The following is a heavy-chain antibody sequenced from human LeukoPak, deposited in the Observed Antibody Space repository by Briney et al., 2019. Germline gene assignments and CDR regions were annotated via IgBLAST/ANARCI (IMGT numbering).Heavy chain of an antibody. CDR2: IHYRGST. D-gene: IGHD3-3*01. Sequence: PSETLSLTCTVSGGSISTSFWSWIRQPPGKGLEWIGYIHYRGSTNYSPALKSRVTISLDTSKSQFSLRLSSVTAADTAMYYCARGGGFWSLHFHSAQNWFDPWGQGTLVTVSS. V-gene: IGHV4-59*01. CDR1: GGSISTSF. CDR3: ARGGGFWSLHFHSAQNWFDP. J-gene: IGHJ5*02.